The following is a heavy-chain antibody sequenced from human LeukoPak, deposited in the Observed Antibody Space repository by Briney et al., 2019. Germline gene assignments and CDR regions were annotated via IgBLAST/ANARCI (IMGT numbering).Heavy chain of an antibody. J-gene: IGHJ4*02. V-gene: IGHV3-30*02. CDR2: IRYDGSNK. CDR1: GFTFSSYG. D-gene: IGHD2-15*01. Sequence: PGGSLRLSCAASGFTFSSYGMHWVRQAPGKGLEWVAFIRYDGSNKYYADSVKGRFTISRDNSKNTLYLQMNSLRAEDTAVYYCAKDPSLGYCSGGSCYYFDYWGQGTLVTVSS. CDR3: AKDPSLGYCSGGSCYYFDY.